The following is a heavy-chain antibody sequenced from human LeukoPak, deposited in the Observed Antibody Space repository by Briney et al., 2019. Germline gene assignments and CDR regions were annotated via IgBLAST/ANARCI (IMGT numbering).Heavy chain of an antibody. CDR2: IVVGSGDT. CDR1: GFTFTSSA. Sequence: SVKVSCKASGFTFTSSAVKWVRQARGQRPEWIGRIVVGSGDTNYAQNFHERVTITRDMSTSTAYMDMSSLTSEDTAVYFCAEDLGGQDYWGQGTLVTVSS. CDR3: AEDLGGQDY. D-gene: IGHD4-23*01. V-gene: IGHV1-58*01. J-gene: IGHJ4*02.